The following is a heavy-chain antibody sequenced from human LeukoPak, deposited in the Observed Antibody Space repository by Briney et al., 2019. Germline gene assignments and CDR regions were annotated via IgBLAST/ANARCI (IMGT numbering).Heavy chain of an antibody. Sequence: ASVKVSCKASGGTFSSYAISWVRQAPGQGLEWMGGIIPIFGTANYAQKFQGRVTITTDESTSTAYMELSSLRSEDTAVYHCARVMGYDILTGPFDYWGQGTLVTVSS. V-gene: IGHV1-69*05. J-gene: IGHJ4*02. CDR1: GGTFSSYA. D-gene: IGHD3-9*01. CDR3: ARVMGYDILTGPFDY. CDR2: IIPIFGTA.